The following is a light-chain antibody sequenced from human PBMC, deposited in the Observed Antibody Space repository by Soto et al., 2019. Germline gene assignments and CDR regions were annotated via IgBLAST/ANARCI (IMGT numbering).Light chain of an antibody. CDR3: QSYDSSLSGDV. Sequence: QSVLTQPPSVSGAPGQRVTISCTGSSSNIGAGYDVHWYQQLPGTAPKLLIYGNSNRPSGVPDRFSGSKSGTSASLAITGLLAEDEADYYCQSYDSSLSGDVFGAGTKVIVL. CDR2: GNS. CDR1: SSNIGAGYD. V-gene: IGLV1-40*01. J-gene: IGLJ1*01.